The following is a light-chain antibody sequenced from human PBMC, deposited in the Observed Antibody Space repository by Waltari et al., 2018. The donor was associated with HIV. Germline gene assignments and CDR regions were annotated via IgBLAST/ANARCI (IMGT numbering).Light chain of an antibody. Sequence: EIVLTQSPATLSLSPGERAIISCRASQSVSSYLAWYQQKPGQAPRLLIYDASNRATGSPARFSGSGSGTDFTLTISSLDPEDFAVYYCQQRRNWPLRFTFGPGTKVDIK. V-gene: IGKV3-11*01. CDR3: QQRRNWPLRFT. CDR2: DAS. J-gene: IGKJ3*01. CDR1: QSVSSY.